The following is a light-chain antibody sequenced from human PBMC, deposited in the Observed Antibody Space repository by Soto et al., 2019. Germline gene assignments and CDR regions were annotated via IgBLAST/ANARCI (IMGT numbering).Light chain of an antibody. CDR2: GAS. CDR3: QQYSHWPPFT. CDR1: ESVRSK. Sequence: EIVMTQSPANLSVSPGERATLSCRASESVRSKLAWYQQKPGQAPRLLMYGASTRATGIPAWFSGSGAGTEFTLTISSLQSEDFAIYYCQQYSHWPPFTFGGGTKVEIK. V-gene: IGKV3-15*01. J-gene: IGKJ4*01.